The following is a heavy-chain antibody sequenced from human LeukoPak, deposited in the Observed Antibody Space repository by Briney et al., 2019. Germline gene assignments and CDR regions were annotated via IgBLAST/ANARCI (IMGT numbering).Heavy chain of an antibody. CDR2: ISSSSNYI. Sequence: GGSLRLSCAASGFTFSTYSINWVRQAPGKVLEWVSSISSSSNYIYYADSVKGRFTISRDNAKNSLYLQMNSLRAEDTAVYYCARGGAVAGNNYFDYWGQGTLVTVSS. V-gene: IGHV3-21*01. D-gene: IGHD6-19*01. CDR1: GFTFSTYS. CDR3: ARGGAVAGNNYFDY. J-gene: IGHJ4*02.